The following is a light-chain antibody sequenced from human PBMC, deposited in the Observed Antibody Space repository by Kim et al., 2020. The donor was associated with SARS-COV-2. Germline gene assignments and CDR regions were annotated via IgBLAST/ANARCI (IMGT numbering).Light chain of an antibody. CDR3: NSYVGSTDSYV. J-gene: IGLJ1*01. V-gene: IGLV2-14*03. CDR2: DVN. Sequence: QSIIISCTGTSSDVGAYNYVSWYQQHPGKAPKLLIYDVNNWPSGVSNRFSGSKSGKTDSLTISGLQAEDEADYYCNSYVGSTDSYVFGTGTKVTVL. CDR1: SSDVGAYNY.